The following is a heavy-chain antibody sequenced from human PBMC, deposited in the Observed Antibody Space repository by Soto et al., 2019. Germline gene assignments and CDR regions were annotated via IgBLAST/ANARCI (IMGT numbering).Heavy chain of an antibody. CDR2: IYNSGNT. Sequence: PSETLSLTCTVSGGSISSSTYYWGWMRQPPGKGLEWIGNIYNSGNTYYNPSLKSRVTISVDRSKNQFSLKLSSVTAADTAVYYCARIPSPWGQGTLVTVSS. D-gene: IGHD2-21*01. CDR3: ARIPSP. J-gene: IGHJ5*02. V-gene: IGHV4-39*07. CDR1: GGSISSSTYY.